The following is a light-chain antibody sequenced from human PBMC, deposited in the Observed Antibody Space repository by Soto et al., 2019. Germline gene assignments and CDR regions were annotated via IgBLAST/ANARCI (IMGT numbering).Light chain of an antibody. V-gene: IGLV2-14*01. CDR1: SSDVGGYNY. CDR3: TSYTSSTNLDV. J-gene: IGLJ1*01. CDR2: EVS. Sequence: QSALTQPASVSGSPGQSITISCTGTSSDVGGYNYVSWYQQHPGKAPKLMIYEVSNRPSGVSNRFSGSKFGHTASRTIAGLQSEDEAYYFCTSYTSSTNLDVFGTGTKVTVL.